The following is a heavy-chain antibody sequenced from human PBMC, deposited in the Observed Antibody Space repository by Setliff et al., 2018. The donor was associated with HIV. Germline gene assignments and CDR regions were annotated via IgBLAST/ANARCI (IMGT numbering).Heavy chain of an antibody. CDR2: INSDGSGT. Sequence: GGSLRLSCAASGFTFSSYWMHWVRQAPEKGLVWFSHINSDGSGTSYADSVKGRFTISRDNAKNTLYLQMNSLSADDTAVYYCVRGSGYYYFDNWGQGALVTVSS. D-gene: IGHD3-22*01. CDR3: VRGSGYYYFDN. V-gene: IGHV3-74*01. J-gene: IGHJ4*02. CDR1: GFTFSSYW.